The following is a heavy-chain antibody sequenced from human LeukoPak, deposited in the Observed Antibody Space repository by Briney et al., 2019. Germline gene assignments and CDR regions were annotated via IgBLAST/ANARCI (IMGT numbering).Heavy chain of an antibody. D-gene: IGHD5-12*01. Sequence: PGGSLRLSCAASGFTFSSHAMNWVRQAPGKGLEWVSGISNSGGNTYYADSVKGRFTISRDNSKNTLYLQMNSLRAEDTAVYYCAKDIVATIMDYWGQGTLVTVSS. CDR1: GFTFSSHA. CDR2: ISNSGGNT. V-gene: IGHV3-23*01. J-gene: IGHJ4*02. CDR3: AKDIVATIMDY.